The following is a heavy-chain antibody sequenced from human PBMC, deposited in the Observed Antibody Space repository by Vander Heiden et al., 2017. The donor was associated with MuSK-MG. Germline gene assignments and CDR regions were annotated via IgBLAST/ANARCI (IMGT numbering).Heavy chain of an antibody. V-gene: IGHV3-49*04. D-gene: IGHD3-9*01. J-gene: IGHJ6*03. CDR3: ARELTGYYIYDYFYMDV. Sequence: EVQVVESGGGLVQPGRSLRLSCTTSGFNFGGYAMSWVRQAPGKGLEWVGFNRSKAYSGTTEYAASVEGRFTISRDDSKSIAYLQMDSLKTEDTAVYYCARELTGYYIYDYFYMDVWGKGTTVTVSS. CDR1: GFNFGGYA. CDR2: NRSKAYSGTT.